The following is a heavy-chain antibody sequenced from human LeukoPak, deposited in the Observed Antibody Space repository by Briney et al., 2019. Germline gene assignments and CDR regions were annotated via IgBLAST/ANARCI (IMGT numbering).Heavy chain of an antibody. J-gene: IGHJ5*02. Sequence: GGSLRLSCAASGFTFSSYWMHWVRQAPGKGLVWVSRISYDGGDPSYADSVKGRFTISRDNAKNTLYLQMNSLTAEDTAVYYCARGYSSRLYNWLDPWGQGTLVTVSS. CDR3: ARGYSSRLYNWLDP. CDR1: GFTFSSYW. CDR2: ISYDGGDP. D-gene: IGHD6-13*01. V-gene: IGHV3-74*01.